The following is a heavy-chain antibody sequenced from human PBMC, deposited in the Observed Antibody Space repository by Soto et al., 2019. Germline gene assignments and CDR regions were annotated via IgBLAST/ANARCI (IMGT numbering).Heavy chain of an antibody. J-gene: IGHJ5*02. CDR2: INPNSGGT. CDR1: GYTFTGYY. CDR3: ARQYKLLYSYWFDT. V-gene: IGHV1-2*02. D-gene: IGHD2-2*02. Sequence: ASVKVSCKASGYTFTGYYMHWVRQAPGQGLEWMGWINPNSGGTNYAQKFQGRVTVTRDTSISTAYMELSRLRSDDTAVYYCARQYKLLYSYWFDTWGQGTLVTVSS.